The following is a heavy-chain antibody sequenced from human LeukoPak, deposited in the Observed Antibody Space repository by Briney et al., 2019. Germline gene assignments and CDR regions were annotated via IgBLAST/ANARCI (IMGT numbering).Heavy chain of an antibody. V-gene: IGHV3-7*03. CDR1: GFMFSSNW. J-gene: IGHJ4*02. CDR2: IKEDGTET. Sequence: GGSLRLSCAASGFMFSSNWTSWVRLAPGKGLEWVANIKEDGTETYYVDSVKGRFTISRDNAKDSLYLQMNSLRVEDTAVYYCAKEGRSLQTYWGQGTLVTVSS. D-gene: IGHD5-24*01. CDR3: AKEGRSLQTY.